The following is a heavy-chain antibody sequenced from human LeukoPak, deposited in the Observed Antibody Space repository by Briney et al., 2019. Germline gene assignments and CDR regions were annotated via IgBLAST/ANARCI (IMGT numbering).Heavy chain of an antibody. J-gene: IGHJ4*02. V-gene: IGHV4-59*12. CDR2: INYSGST. Sequence: SETLSLTCTVSGGSISNYYWSWIRQPPGRGLEWIGHINYSGSTNYNPSLKSRVTMSVDTSKNQFSLKLSSVTAADTAVYYCARDRGTWNDDGFDYWGQGTLVTVSS. D-gene: IGHD1-1*01. CDR1: GGSISNYY. CDR3: ARDRGTWNDDGFDY.